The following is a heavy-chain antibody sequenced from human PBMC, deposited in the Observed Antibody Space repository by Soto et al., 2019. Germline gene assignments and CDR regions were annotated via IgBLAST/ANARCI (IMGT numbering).Heavy chain of an antibody. J-gene: IGHJ5*02. D-gene: IGHD3-3*01. CDR1: GYTFNTYG. CDR3: ERDPHEFWTSYWFDP. V-gene: IGHV1-18*01. Sequence: ASVKVSCKTSGYTFNTYGINWVRQAPGQGLELMGWISAYDGKTTYAEKFLGRVTLTTDTSTSTAYMELRSLRSDDTAIYYCERDPHEFWTSYWFDPWGQGTPVTVSS. CDR2: ISAYDGKT.